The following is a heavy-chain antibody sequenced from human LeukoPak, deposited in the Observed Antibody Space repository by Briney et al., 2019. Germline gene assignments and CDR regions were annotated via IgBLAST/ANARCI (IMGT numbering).Heavy chain of an antibody. D-gene: IGHD5-12*01. CDR1: GGSISSYH. J-gene: IGHJ5*02. Sequence: SETLSLTCTVSGGSISSYHWSWIRQPPGKGLEWIGYIYYSGSTNYNPSLKSRVTISVDTSKNQFSLKLSSVTAADTAVYYCASSRNGYDPWIDPWGQGPWSPSPQ. CDR2: IYYSGST. V-gene: IGHV4-59*01. CDR3: ASSRNGYDPWIDP.